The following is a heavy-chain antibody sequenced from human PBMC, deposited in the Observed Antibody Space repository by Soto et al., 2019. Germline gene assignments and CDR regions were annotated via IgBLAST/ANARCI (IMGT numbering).Heavy chain of an antibody. CDR1: GGSLSGLS. Sequence: SETLSPTCSVAGGSLSGLSCAWTRQPPGKGLEWIGYIYYAGTTTYNPSLKNRVTISLDTPKNQFSLKMDSVTAADTAVYYCTRLGGYYQALDSWGQGVLVTVSS. D-gene: IGHD3-22*01. V-gene: IGHV4-59*08. J-gene: IGHJ4*02. CDR2: IYYAGTT. CDR3: TRLGGYYQALDS.